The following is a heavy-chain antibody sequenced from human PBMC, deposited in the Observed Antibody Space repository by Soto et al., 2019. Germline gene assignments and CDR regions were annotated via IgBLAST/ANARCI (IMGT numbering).Heavy chain of an antibody. CDR1: GVSVTSYT. CDR2: VFSSVSA. J-gene: IGHJ4*02. CDR3: TRDGMTTGDT. D-gene: IGHD2-21*02. Sequence: SETLSLTCIVSGVSVTSYTWSWVRHPADKGLEWIGGVFSSVSAISSPSHKSRVRISMDTPENRISLKLDSVTAADAGVYYCTRDGMTTGDTWGPGTLVTVSS. V-gene: IGHV4-4*07.